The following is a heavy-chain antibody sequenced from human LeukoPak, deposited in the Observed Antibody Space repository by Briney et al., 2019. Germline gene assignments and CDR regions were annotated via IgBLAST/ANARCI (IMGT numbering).Heavy chain of an antibody. Sequence: ASVKVSCKASGYTFTSYGISWVRQAPGQGLEWMGWIGAYNGNTNYAQKLQGRVTMTTDTSTSTAYMELRSLRSDDTAVYYCAFVGYCSGGSCYSYMDVWGKGTTVTVSS. CDR3: AFVGYCSGGSCYSYMDV. V-gene: IGHV1-18*01. CDR1: GYTFTSYG. D-gene: IGHD2-15*01. CDR2: IGAYNGNT. J-gene: IGHJ6*03.